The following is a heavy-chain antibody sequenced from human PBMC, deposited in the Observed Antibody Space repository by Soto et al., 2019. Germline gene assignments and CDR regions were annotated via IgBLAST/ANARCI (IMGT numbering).Heavy chain of an antibody. D-gene: IGHD3-9*01. CDR3: AHNVLRYFDWSTVFDY. Sequence: QITLKESGPTLVKPTQTLTLTCTFSGFSLSTSGVGVGWIRQPPGKALEWLALIYWNDDKRYSPSLKSRLTITKDTSKNQVVLTMTNMDPVDTATYYCAHNVLRYFDWSTVFDYWGQGTLVTVSS. V-gene: IGHV2-5*01. J-gene: IGHJ4*02. CDR2: IYWNDDK. CDR1: GFSLSTSGVG.